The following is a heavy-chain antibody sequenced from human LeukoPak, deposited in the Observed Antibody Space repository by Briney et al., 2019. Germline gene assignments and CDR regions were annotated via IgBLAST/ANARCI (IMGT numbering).Heavy chain of an antibody. CDR1: GGSFSGYY. V-gene: IGHV4-34*01. CDR3: ARPSPPRVT. J-gene: IGHJ3*01. Sequence: SETLSLTCAVYGGSFSGYYWSWIRQPPGKGLEGWGEINHSGSTNYNPSLKSRVTITGDTSKNQFSVELSSETAADAAVYYCARPSPPRVTWGQGTMVTVSS. CDR2: INHSGST. D-gene: IGHD4-4*01.